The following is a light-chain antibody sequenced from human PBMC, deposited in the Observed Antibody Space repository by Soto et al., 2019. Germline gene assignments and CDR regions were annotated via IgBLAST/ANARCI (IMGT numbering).Light chain of an antibody. J-gene: IGLJ2*01. Sequence: QSALTQPPSASGTPGQRVTISCSGSSSNIGSNTVNWYQQLPGTAPKLLIYSNNQRPSGVPDRFSGSKSGTSASLAISGLQSEDEADYYCAAWDASLKGVVFGGGTKVTVL. CDR1: SSNIGSNT. CDR3: AAWDASLKGVV. V-gene: IGLV1-44*01. CDR2: SNN.